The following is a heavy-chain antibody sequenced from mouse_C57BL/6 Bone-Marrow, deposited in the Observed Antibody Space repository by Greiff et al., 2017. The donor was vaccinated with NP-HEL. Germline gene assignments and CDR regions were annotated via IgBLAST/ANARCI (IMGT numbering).Heavy chain of an antibody. V-gene: IGHV7-3*01. CDR1: GFTFTDYY. Sequence: EVQLVESGGGLVQPGGSLSLSCAASGFTFTDYYMSWVRQPPGKALEWLGFIRNKANGYTTEYSASVKGRFTISRDNSQSILYLQMNALRAEDSATYYCAGTYYFDSPFAYWGQGTPVTVSA. CDR2: IRNKANGYTT. J-gene: IGHJ3*01. D-gene: IGHD1-1*01. CDR3: AGTYYFDSPFAY.